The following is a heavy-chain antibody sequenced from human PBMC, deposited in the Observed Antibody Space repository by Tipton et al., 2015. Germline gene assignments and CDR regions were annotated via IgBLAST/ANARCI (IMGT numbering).Heavy chain of an antibody. J-gene: IGHJ4*02. CDR3: VRSPREEGFDY. CDR1: GYTLTSYD. CDR2: MNPNSGNT. Sequence: QVQLVQSGAEVKEPGASVKVSCKASGYTLTSYDINWVRQATGQGLEWMGWMNPNSGNTGYAQKFQDRVTMTRSTPISTAYMELSSLRSEDTAVYYCVRSPREEGFDYWGQGALVTVSS. V-gene: IGHV1-8*01.